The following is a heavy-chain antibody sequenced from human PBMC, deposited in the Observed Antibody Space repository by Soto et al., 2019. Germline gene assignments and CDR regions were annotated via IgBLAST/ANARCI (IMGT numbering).Heavy chain of an antibody. V-gene: IGHV3-7*01. Sequence: GGSLRLSCGGSGFTFSSYWMSWVRQAPGKGLEWVAIIKEDGSEKYYVDSVKGRFTISRDNAKNSLYLQMNSLRAEDTAVYYCARDQPGPTSYWGQGTPVTVSS. CDR2: IKEDGSEK. J-gene: IGHJ4*02. CDR3: ARDQPGPTSY. CDR1: GFTFSSYW.